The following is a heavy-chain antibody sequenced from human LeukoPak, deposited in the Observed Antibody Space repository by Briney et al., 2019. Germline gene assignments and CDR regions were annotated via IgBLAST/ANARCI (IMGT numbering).Heavy chain of an antibody. CDR1: GGTFSSYA. CDR2: IIPIFGTA. V-gene: IGHV1-69*13. D-gene: IGHD2-15*01. CDR3: ARGYCSGGSCYPGSHYYGMDV. Sequence: ASVKVSCKASGGTFSSYAISWVRQAPGQGLEWMGGIIPIFGTASYAQKFQGRVTITADESTSTAYMELSSLRSEDTAVYYCARGYCSGGSCYPGSHYYGMDVWGQGTTVTVSS. J-gene: IGHJ6*02.